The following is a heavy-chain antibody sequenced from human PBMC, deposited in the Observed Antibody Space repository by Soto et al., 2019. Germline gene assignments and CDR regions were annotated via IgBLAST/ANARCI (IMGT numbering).Heavy chain of an antibody. CDR2: INPSGGST. J-gene: IGHJ4*02. D-gene: IGHD6-13*01. CDR1: GYTFTSYY. V-gene: IGHV1-46*03. CDR3: AFRASSSWYGY. Sequence: ASVKVSCKASGYTFTSYYMHWVRQAPGQGPEWMGIINPSGGSTSYAQKFQGRVTMTRDTSTSTVYMELSSLRSEDTAVYYCAFRASSSWYGYWGQGALVTVSS.